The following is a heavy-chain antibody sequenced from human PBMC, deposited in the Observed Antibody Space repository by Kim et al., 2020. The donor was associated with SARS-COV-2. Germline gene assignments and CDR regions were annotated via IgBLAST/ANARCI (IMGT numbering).Heavy chain of an antibody. D-gene: IGHD3-22*01. J-gene: IGHJ6*02. V-gene: IGHV3-30-3*01. Sequence: GGSLRLSCAASGFTFSNYAMQWVRQAPGRGLEWVAIVSSDESNKSYAASVQGRFTISRDNSKNTLYLQMTSLSAEDTAVYYCARLSSDYYYYFTLDVWGQGTTVTVSS. CDR1: GFTFSNYA. CDR3: ARLSSDYYYYFTLDV. CDR2: VSSDESNK.